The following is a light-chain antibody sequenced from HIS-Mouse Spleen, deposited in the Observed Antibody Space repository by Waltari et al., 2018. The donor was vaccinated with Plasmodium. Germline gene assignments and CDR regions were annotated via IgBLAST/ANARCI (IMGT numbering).Light chain of an antibody. CDR3: QQSYSTPWT. Sequence: DIQMTQSPSSLSASVGDRVTITCQASQSISSYLNWYQQKPGKAPKHRIYAASSLQSGVPSRFSGSGSGTDFTLTISSLQPEDFATYYCQQSYSTPWTFGQGTKVEIK. CDR1: QSISSY. CDR2: AAS. V-gene: IGKV1-39*01. J-gene: IGKJ1*01.